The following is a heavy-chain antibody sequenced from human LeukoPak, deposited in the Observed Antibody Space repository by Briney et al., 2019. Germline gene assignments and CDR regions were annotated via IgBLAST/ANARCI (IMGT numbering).Heavy chain of an antibody. CDR3: ARDPFQEWELKTLDY. CDR1: GVTFSICS. Sequence: PVGSLRLSCAAPGVTFSICSMNWGRQALGKGLEWVSSISSRSDYIYYADSLKGRFPISRDNAKNSLYLKMNSLRADDTAVYYCARDPFQEWELKTLDYWGQGTLVTVSS. D-gene: IGHD1-26*01. V-gene: IGHV3-21*01. CDR2: ISSRSDYI. J-gene: IGHJ4*02.